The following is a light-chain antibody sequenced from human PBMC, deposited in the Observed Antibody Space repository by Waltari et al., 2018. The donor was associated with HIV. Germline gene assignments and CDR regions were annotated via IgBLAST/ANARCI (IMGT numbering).Light chain of an antibody. CDR2: RNN. J-gene: IGLJ1*01. Sequence: QSALTQPASVSGTPGQRVTISCSGSSSNIGSKYVYWYKQVPGTAPKLLIYRNNQRPSGVPDRFSGSKSGTSASLAISGLRSEDEADYYCAAWDDSLSAFYVFGTGTKVTVL. V-gene: IGLV1-47*01. CDR1: SSNIGSKY. CDR3: AAWDDSLSAFYV.